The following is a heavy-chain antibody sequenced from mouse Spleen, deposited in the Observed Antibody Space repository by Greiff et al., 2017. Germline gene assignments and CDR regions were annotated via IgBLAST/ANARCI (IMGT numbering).Heavy chain of an antibody. J-gene: IGHJ2*01. CDR1: GFTFTDYY. CDR2: IRNKANGYTT. CDR3: ARHSSLDY. Sequence: EVKLMESGGGLVQPGGSLSLSCAASGFTFTDYYMTWVRQPPGKALEWLGFIRNKANGYTTEYSASVKGRFTISRDNSQSILYLQMNALRAEDSATYYCARHSSLDYWGQGTTLTVSS. V-gene: IGHV7-3*01.